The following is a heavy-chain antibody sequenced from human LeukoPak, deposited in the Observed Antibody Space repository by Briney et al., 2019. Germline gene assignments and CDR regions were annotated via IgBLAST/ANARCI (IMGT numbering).Heavy chain of an antibody. CDR3: AKVVGSITMIVVVSWFDP. Sequence: GGSLRLSCAASGFTFSSYAMSWVRQAPGKGLEWVSTISGGDGSTYYADSVKGRFTISRDNSKNTLHLQMNSLRAEDTAVYYCAKVVGSITMIVVVSWFDPWGQGTLVTVSS. CDR2: ISGGDGST. J-gene: IGHJ5*02. V-gene: IGHV3-23*01. D-gene: IGHD3-22*01. CDR1: GFTFSSYA.